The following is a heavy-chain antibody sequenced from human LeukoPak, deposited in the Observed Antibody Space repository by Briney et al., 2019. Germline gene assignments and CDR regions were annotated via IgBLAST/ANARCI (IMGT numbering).Heavy chain of an antibody. CDR3: ARVPPVYSSSWDDY. CDR1: GGSISSSNW. J-gene: IGHJ4*02. V-gene: IGHV4-4*02. D-gene: IGHD6-13*01. CDR2: IYHSGST. Sequence: PSGTLSLTCAVSGGSISSSNWWSWVRQPPGKGLEWIGEIYHSGSTNYNPSLKSRVTISVDKSKNQFSLKLSSVTAADTAVYYCARVPPVYSSSWDDYWGQGTLVTDSS.